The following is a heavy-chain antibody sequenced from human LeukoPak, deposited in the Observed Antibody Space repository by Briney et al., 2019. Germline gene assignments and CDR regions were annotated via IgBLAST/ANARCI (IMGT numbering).Heavy chain of an antibody. V-gene: IGHV3-66*01. CDR2: IYSGGST. CDR1: GFTVSSNY. Sequence: GGSLRLSCAASGFTVSSNYMSWVRQTPGKGLEWVSVIYSGGSTYYADSVKGRFTVSRDNSKNTLYLQMYSLRAEDTAVYYCARAPFTYDSSGDSFDIWGQGTMVTVSS. CDR3: ARAPFTYDSSGDSFDI. J-gene: IGHJ3*02. D-gene: IGHD3-22*01.